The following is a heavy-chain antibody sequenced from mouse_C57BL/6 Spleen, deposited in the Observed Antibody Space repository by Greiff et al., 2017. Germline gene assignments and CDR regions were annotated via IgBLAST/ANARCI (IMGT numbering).Heavy chain of an antibody. D-gene: IGHD2-3*01. J-gene: IGHJ2*01. V-gene: IGHV1-42*01. Sequence: VQLQQSGPELVKPGASVKISCKASGYSFTGYYMNWVKQSPEKSLEWIGEINPSTGGTTYNQKFKAKATLTVDKSSSTAYMQLKRLTSEDSAVYYCARWGDGYFYFDYWGQGTTLTVSS. CDR2: INPSTGGT. CDR3: ARWGDGYFYFDY. CDR1: GYSFTGYY.